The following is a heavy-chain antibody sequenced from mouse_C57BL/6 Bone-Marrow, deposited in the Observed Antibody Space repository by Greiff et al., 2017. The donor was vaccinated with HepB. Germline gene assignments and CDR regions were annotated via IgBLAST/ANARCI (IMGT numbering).Heavy chain of an antibody. CDR1: GYSITSGYY. CDR2: ISYDGSN. V-gene: IGHV3-6*01. J-gene: IGHJ2*01. CDR3: AKNGYYYYFDY. Sequence: EVQRVESGPGLVKPSQSLSLTCSVTGYSITSGYYWNWIRQFPGNKLEWMGYISYDGSNNYNPSLKNRISITRDTSKNQFFLKLNSVTTEDTATYYCAKNGYYYYFDYWGQGTTLTVSS. D-gene: IGHD2-3*01.